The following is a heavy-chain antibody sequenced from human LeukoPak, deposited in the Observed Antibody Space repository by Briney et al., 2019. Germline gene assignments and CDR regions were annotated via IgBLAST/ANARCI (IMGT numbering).Heavy chain of an antibody. CDR3: ARHVRHPELPKRYSSSWFPYYFDY. D-gene: IGHD6-13*01. CDR1: GGSFSGYY. Sequence: PSETLSLTCAVYGGSFSGYYWSWIRQPPGKGLEWIGEINHSGSTNYNPSLKSRVTISVDTSKNQFSLKLSSVTAADTAVYYCARHVRHPELPKRYSSSWFPYYFDYWGQGTLVTVSS. V-gene: IGHV4-34*01. J-gene: IGHJ4*02. CDR2: INHSGST.